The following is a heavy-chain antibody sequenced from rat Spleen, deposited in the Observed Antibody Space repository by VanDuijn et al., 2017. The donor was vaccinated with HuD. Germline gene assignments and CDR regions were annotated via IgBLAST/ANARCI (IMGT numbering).Heavy chain of an antibody. CDR1: GFTFSNYD. CDR3: TRGEEAIGGY. D-gene: IGHD1-11*01. Sequence: EVHLVESGGGLVQPGRSMKLSCTASGFTFSNYDMAWVRQAPKKGLEWVATIGYDGSNTNYRDSVKGRFTISRDNAQNTLYLQMNSLRSEDTATYYCTRGEEAIGGYWGQGVMVTVSS. V-gene: IGHV5-7*01. J-gene: IGHJ2*01. CDR2: IGYDGSNT.